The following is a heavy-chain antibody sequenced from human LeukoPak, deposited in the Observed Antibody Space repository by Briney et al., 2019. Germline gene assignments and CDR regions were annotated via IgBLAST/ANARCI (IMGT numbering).Heavy chain of an antibody. CDR2: IKSKTDGGTT. CDR1: GFTFSNAG. J-gene: IGHJ4*02. V-gene: IGHV3-15*07. Sequence: PGGSLRLSCAASGFTFSNAGMNWVRQAPGKGLEWVGRIKSKTDGGTTDYAAPVKGRFTISRDDSKNTLYLQMNSLKTEDTAVYYCTTDFFTVTYYINDYWGQGTLVTVSS. D-gene: IGHD4-17*01. CDR3: TTDFFTVTYYINDY.